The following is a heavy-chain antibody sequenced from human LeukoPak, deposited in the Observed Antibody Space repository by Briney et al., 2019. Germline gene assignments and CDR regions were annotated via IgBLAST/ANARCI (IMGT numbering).Heavy chain of an antibody. D-gene: IGHD3-10*01. V-gene: IGHV4-34*01. Sequence: SETLSLTCAVYGGSFSGYYWSWIRQPPGKGLEWIGEINHSGSINYNPSLKSRVTISVDTSKNQFSLKLNSVTAADTAVYYCARRLFLWFGKVSPHYDYWGQGTLVTVSS. CDR1: GGSFSGYY. CDR3: ARRLFLWFGKVSPHYDY. J-gene: IGHJ4*02. CDR2: INHSGSI.